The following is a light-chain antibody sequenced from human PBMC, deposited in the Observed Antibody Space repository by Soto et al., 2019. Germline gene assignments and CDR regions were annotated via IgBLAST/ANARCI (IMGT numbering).Light chain of an antibody. CDR1: SSDVGGYNY. CDR2: DVS. J-gene: IGLJ3*02. V-gene: IGLV2-11*01. CDR3: CSYAGNSLWV. Sequence: QSALTQPRSVSGSPGQSVTISCTGTSSDVGGYNYVSWYQQHPGKAPKLVIYDVSKRPSGVPDRFSGSKSANTASLTISGLQAEDEADYYCCSYAGNSLWVFGGGTQRTVL.